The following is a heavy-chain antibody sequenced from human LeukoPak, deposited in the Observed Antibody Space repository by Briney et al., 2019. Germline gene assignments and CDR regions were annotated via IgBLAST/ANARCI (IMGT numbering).Heavy chain of an antibody. J-gene: IGHJ6*03. D-gene: IGHD3-3*01. CDR2: IYHSGST. V-gene: IGHV4-38-2*01. CDR1: GYSISSGYY. Sequence: PSETLSLTCGVSGYSISSGYYWGWIRQPPGKGLEWIGSIYHSGSTYYNPSLKSRVTISVDTSKNQFSLKVNSVTAADTAVYYCARVAPSGVVLRGNYYYFYYMDVWGKGTTVTVSS. CDR3: ARVAPSGVVLRGNYYYFYYMDV.